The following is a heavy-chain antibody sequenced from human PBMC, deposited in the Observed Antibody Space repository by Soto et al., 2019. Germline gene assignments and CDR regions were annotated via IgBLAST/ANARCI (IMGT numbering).Heavy chain of an antibody. D-gene: IGHD3-3*01. CDR3: ARADYDFWSGSSFSPLDV. Sequence: ASVKVSCKASGYTFTGYYIHWVRQAPGQGLEWMGWINPNSGGTNYAPKFQGWVTMTRDTSISTAYMELGRLRSDDTAVYYCARADYDFWSGSSFSPLDVWGQGTTVTVSS. V-gene: IGHV1-2*04. J-gene: IGHJ6*02. CDR1: GYTFTGYY. CDR2: INPNSGGT.